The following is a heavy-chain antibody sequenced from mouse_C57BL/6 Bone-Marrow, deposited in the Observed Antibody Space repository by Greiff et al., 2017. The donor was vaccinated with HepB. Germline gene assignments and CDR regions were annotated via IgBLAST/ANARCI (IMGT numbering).Heavy chain of an antibody. CDR2: SRNKANDYTT. V-gene: IGHV7-1*01. J-gene: IGHJ4*01. CDR1: GFTFSDFY. Sequence: EVKLMESGGGLVQSGRSLRLSCATSGFTFSDFYMEWVRQAPGKGLEWIAASRNKANDYTTEYSASVKGRFIVSRDTSQSILYLQMNALRAEDTAIYYCARELGDYWGQGTSVTVSS. CDR3: ARELGDY.